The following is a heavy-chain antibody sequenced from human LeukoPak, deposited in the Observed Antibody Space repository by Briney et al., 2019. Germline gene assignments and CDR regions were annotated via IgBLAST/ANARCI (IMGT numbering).Heavy chain of an antibody. D-gene: IGHD3-16*02. CDR2: IYPRDGST. CDR3: ARYMITFGGVIEETQS. Sequence: ASVKVSCKASGYTFTSNYIHWVRQAPGQGLEWMGMIYPRDGSTSYAQKFQGRVTVTRDTSTSTVHMELSGLRSEDTAVYYCARYMITFGGVIEETQSWGQGTLVTVSS. J-gene: IGHJ4*02. CDR1: GYTFTSNY. V-gene: IGHV1-46*01.